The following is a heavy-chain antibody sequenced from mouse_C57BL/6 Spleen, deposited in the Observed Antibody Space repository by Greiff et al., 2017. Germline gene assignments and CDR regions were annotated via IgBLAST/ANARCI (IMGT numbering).Heavy chain of an antibody. CDR2: INPNNGGT. V-gene: IGHV1-26*01. D-gene: IGHD1-1*01. CDR1: GYTFTDYY. J-gene: IGHJ4*01. Sequence: EVQLQQSGPELVKPGASVKISCKASGYTFTDYYMNWVKQSHGKSLEWIGDINPNNGGTSYNQKFKGQATLTVDTSSSTAYMKLRSLTSEDSAVXYCAGDGSSYDYYAMDYWGQGTSVTVSS. CDR3: AGDGSSYDYYAMDY.